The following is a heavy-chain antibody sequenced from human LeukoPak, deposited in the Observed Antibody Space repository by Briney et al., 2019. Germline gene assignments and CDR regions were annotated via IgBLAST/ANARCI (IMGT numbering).Heavy chain of an antibody. V-gene: IGHV1-69*13. D-gene: IGHD3-3*01. Sequence: SVKVSCKASGGTFSSYAISWVRQAPGQGLEWMGGIIPVFGTANYAQKFQGRVTITADESTSTAYMELSSLRSEDTAVYYCARHGPTELRFLEWLLPFDYWGQGTLVTVSS. J-gene: IGHJ4*02. CDR1: GGTFSSYA. CDR3: ARHGPTELRFLEWLLPFDY. CDR2: IIPVFGTA.